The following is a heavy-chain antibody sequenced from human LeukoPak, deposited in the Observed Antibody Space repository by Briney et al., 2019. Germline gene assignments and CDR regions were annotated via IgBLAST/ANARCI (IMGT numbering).Heavy chain of an antibody. D-gene: IGHD6-13*01. V-gene: IGHV1-2*06. CDR1: GYTFTGYY. Sequence: ASVKVSCKASGYTFTGYYMHWVRQAPGQGLEWMGRITPNSGGTNYAQKFHGRVTMTRDTSISTAYMERSRMRSDDTAVDYCAKDLGRAAAGTSVIDYWGQGTMVTVSS. CDR2: ITPNSGGT. CDR3: AKDLGRAAAGTSVIDY. J-gene: IGHJ4*02.